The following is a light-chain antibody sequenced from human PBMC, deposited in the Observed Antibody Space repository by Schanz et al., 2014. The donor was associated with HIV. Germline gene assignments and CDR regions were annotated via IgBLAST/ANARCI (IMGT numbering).Light chain of an antibody. J-gene: IGKJ2*01. CDR1: QSVSSY. V-gene: IGKV3-11*01. Sequence: EIVLTQSPATLSLSPGERATLSCRASQSVSSYLAWYQQKPGQAPRLLIFDASIRATGIPDRFSGSGSGTDFTLTITNLQPEDFATYYCQRYNSYSHTFGQGTKLDIK. CDR3: QRYNSYSHT. CDR2: DAS.